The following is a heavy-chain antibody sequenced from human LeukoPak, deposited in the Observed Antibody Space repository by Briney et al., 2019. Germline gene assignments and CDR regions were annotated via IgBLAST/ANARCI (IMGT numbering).Heavy chain of an antibody. D-gene: IGHD2-21*01. CDR3: ARLGVAAHVDY. J-gene: IGHJ4*01. V-gene: IGHV3-23*01. CDR2: ICDRGGAT. Sequence: GGSLRLSCAASGFTFSTYAMTWVRQAPGKGLEWVSSICDRGGATFYTDSVNGPFTFSRDNSKNTLSLQMNTLGAEDTDVYYCARLGVAAHVDYWGQGTLVTVSS. CDR1: GFTFSTYA.